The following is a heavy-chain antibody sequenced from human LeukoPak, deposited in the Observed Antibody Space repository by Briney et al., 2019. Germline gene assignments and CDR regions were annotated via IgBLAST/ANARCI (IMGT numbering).Heavy chain of an antibody. CDR1: GFTFSSYS. V-gene: IGHV3-48*01. J-gene: IGHJ4*02. CDR3: ARELH. Sequence: GGSLRLSCAASGFTFSSYSMNWVRQAPGKGLEWVSYISSSSSTIYYADSVKGRFTISRDNFKNTLYLQMNSLGVEDTAVYYCARELHLGQGTLVTVSS. CDR2: ISSSSSTI.